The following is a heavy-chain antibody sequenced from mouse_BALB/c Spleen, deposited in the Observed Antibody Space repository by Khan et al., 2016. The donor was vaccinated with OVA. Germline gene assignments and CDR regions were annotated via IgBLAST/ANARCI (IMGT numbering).Heavy chain of an antibody. CDR1: GFSLTSYG. Sequence: QVQLQQSGPGLVAPSQSLSITCTVSGFSLTSYGVSWVRQPPGKGLEWLGVIWGDGSTHYHSALISRLSISKDNSKSQVFLKLNSLQTDDTATYYCAGFEASYYAMDYWGQGTSVIVSS. J-gene: IGHJ4*01. CDR2: IWGDGST. D-gene: IGHD6-1*01. CDR3: AGFEASYYAMDY. V-gene: IGHV2-3*01.